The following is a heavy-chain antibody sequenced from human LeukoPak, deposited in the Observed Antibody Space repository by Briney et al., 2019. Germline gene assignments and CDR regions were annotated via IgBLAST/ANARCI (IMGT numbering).Heavy chain of an antibody. V-gene: IGHV4-61*02. J-gene: IGHJ4*02. CDR2: IYTSGST. Sequence: SETLSLTCTVSGGSISSGSYYWSWIRQPAGKGLEWIGRIYTSGSTNYNPSLKSRVTISVDTSKSQFSLKLSSVTAADTAVYYCARDSSARYSASWYVVGDFDYWGQGTLVTVSS. CDR3: ARDSSARYSASWYVVGDFDY. CDR1: GGSISSGSYY. D-gene: IGHD6-13*01.